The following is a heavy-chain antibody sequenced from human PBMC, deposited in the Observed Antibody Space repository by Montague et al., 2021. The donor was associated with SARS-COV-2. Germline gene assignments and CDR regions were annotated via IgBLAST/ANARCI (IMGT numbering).Heavy chain of an antibody. D-gene: IGHD7-27*01. CDR3: AKDGEFDP. CDR1: GFTFSSYW. CDR2: IKQDGSEK. Sequence: SLRLSCAASGFTFSSYWMSWVRQAPGKGLEWVANIKQDGSEKYYVDSVKGRFTISRDNSKDTLYPQMNSLRAEDTAVYYCAKDGEFDPWGQGTLVTVSS. V-gene: IGHV3-7*03. J-gene: IGHJ5*02.